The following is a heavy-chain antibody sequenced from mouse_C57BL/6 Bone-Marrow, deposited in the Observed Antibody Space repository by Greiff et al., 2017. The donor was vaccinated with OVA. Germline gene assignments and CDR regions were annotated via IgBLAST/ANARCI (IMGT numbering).Heavy chain of an antibody. V-gene: IGHV6-3*01. CDR1: GFTFSNYW. D-gene: IGHD2-3*01. CDR2: IRLKSDNYAT. J-gene: IGHJ2*01. Sequence: EVHLVESGGGLVQPGGSMKLSCVASGFTFSNYWMNWVRQSPEKGLEWVAQIRLKSDNYATHYAESVKGRFTISRDDSKSSVYLQMNNLRAEDTGIYYCTEGWLLNPFDYWGQGTTLTVSS. CDR3: TEGWLLNPFDY.